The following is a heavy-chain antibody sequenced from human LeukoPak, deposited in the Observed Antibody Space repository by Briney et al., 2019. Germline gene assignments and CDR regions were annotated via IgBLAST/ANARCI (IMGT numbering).Heavy chain of an antibody. D-gene: IGHD2-8*01. V-gene: IGHV4-34*01. CDR3: ARRSKMGYYYCYYMDV. CDR2: INHSGST. Sequence: ASETLSLTCAVYGGSFSGYYWSWIRQPPGKGLEWIGEINHSGSTNYNPSLKSRVTISVDTSKNQFSLKLSSVTAADTAVYYCARRSKMGYYYCYYMDVWGKGTTVTISS. CDR1: GGSFSGYY. J-gene: IGHJ6*03.